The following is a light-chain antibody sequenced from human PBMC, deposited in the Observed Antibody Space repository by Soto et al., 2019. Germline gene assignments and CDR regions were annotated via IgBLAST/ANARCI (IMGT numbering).Light chain of an antibody. Sequence: YELTQPPSVSVAPGQTAGITGGGNKIGTKSVHWYQRKPGRALVLVVFDDSDRPSGIPERFSGSNSGNTATLTISRVEAGDEADYYCQVWDSSTDQNVVFGGGTKVTVL. J-gene: IGLJ2*01. V-gene: IGLV3-21*02. CDR1: KIGTKS. CDR3: QVWDSSTDQNVV. CDR2: DDS.